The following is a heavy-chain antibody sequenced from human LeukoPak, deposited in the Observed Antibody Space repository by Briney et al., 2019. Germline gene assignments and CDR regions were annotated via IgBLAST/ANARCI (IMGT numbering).Heavy chain of an antibody. Sequence: GGSLRLSCSASGLTFSSYAMHWVRQAPGKGLEYVSAISSNGGSTYYADSVKGRFTISRDNSKNTLYLQMSSLRAEDTAVYYCVKGYCSSTSCSNWFDPWGQGTLVTVSS. J-gene: IGHJ5*02. CDR2: ISSNGGST. CDR3: VKGYCSSTSCSNWFDP. D-gene: IGHD2-2*01. CDR1: GLTFSSYA. V-gene: IGHV3-64D*06.